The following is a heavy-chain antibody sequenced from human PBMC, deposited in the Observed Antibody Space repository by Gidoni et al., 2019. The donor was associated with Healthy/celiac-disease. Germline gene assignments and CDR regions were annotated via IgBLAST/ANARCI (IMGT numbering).Heavy chain of an antibody. V-gene: IGHV3-21*01. CDR1: GFTFIRYS. J-gene: IGHJ6*02. D-gene: IGHD3-16*01. Sequence: EVQLVESGGGLVKPGGSLRRSCAASGFTFIRYSMNWVRQAPGKGLEWVSSISSSSSYIYYADSVKGRFTISRDNAKNSLYLQMNSLRAEDTAVYYCARDLGSGGSEDYYYYYGMDVWGQGTTVTVSS. CDR2: ISSSSSYI. CDR3: ARDLGSGGSEDYYYYYGMDV.